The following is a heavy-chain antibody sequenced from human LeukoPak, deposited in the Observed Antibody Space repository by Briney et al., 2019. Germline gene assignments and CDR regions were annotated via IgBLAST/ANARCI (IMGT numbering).Heavy chain of an antibody. V-gene: IGHV3-15*01. CDR1: GFTFSNAW. J-gene: IGHJ3*02. Sequence: GGSLRLSCAASGFTFSNAWMSWVRQAPGKGLEWVGRIKSKTDGGTTDYAAPVKGRFTISRDDSKNTLYLQMNSLKTEDTAVYYCTTAITMIVVHHDAFDIWGQGTMVTVSS. CDR2: IKSKTDGGTT. CDR3: TTAITMIVVHHDAFDI. D-gene: IGHD3-22*01.